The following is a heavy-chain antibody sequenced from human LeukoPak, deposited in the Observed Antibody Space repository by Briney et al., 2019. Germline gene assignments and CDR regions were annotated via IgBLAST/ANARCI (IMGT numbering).Heavy chain of an antibody. CDR2: IKRDGSAK. CDR3: AKGMTSGY. J-gene: IGHJ4*02. D-gene: IGHD2-21*02. Sequence: GGSLRLSCAASGVTFSGSCMTWVRQAPGKGLEWVANIKRDGSAKNYVDSVKGRFTISRDNAKNSLYLQMNSPRAEDTAVYYCAKGMTSGYWGQGTLVIVSS. V-gene: IGHV3-7*04. CDR1: GVTFSGSC.